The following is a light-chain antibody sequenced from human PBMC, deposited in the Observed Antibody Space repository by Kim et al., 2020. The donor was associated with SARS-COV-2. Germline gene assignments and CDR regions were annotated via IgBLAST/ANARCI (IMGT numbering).Light chain of an antibody. CDR1: QSVSNTF. J-gene: IGKJ1*01. Sequence: LSPGERAPPSCRASQSVSNTFLAWYQQKPGQAPRLLIYDTSSRAAGIPDRFSGGGSGIDFTLTISRLEPEDFAVYYCQQYGSSKTFGQGTKVDIK. CDR2: DTS. CDR3: QQYGSSKT. V-gene: IGKV3-20*01.